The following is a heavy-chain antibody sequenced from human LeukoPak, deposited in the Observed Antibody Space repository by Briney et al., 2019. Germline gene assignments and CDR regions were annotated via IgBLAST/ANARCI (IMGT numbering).Heavy chain of an antibody. D-gene: IGHD4-17*01. Sequence: GGSLTLSCEVSGFSVRVNHMAWVRQGLGKGLEWVAVILPGGVTHYTDSLRDRFSISTDKSKNVLCLQMDTLRAEDTALYYCVRERDYDTYFDYWGRGTLVTVSS. V-gene: IGHV3-53*01. CDR2: ILPGGVT. J-gene: IGHJ4*02. CDR3: VRERDYDTYFDY. CDR1: GFSVRVNH.